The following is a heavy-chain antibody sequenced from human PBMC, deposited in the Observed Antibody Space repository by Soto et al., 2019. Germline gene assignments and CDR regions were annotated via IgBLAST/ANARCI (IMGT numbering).Heavy chain of an antibody. V-gene: IGHV4-59*08. CDR1: GASISGHF. CDR3: AINADV. CDR2: VFNSGST. J-gene: IGHJ6*02. Sequence: QVQLQESGPGLVKPSETLSLTCTASGASISGHFWSWIWQPPGQGLEWIAYVFNSGSTYNPSLKSRVTISVDTSKNQLSLELRSVIAADSAIYYCAINADVWGQGTTVTVSS.